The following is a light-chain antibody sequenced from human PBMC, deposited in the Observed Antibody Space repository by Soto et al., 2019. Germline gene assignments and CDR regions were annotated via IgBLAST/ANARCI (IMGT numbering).Light chain of an antibody. CDR3: RSYTSSSTWV. V-gene: IGLV2-14*01. J-gene: IGLJ3*02. CDR2: DVS. CDR1: SSDIGSYNY. Sequence: QSALTQAASVSGSPGQSITISCTGTSSDIGSYNYVSWYQQHPGKAPKLIIYDVSSRPSGVSDRFAGSKSGNTASLTISGLQGEDGADYYCRSYTSSSTWVFGGGTKLTVL.